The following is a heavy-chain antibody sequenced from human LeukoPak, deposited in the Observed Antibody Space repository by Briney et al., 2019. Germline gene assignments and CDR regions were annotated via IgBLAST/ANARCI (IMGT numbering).Heavy chain of an antibody. J-gene: IGHJ4*02. CDR2: ISYDGSNK. CDR3: AKDRGWLQFRYHFDY. CDR1: GFTFRNYG. V-gene: IGHV3-30*18. D-gene: IGHD5-24*01. Sequence: PGGSLRLSCAASGFTFRNYGMHWVRQAPGKGLEWVAVISYDGSNKYYGDAVKGRFTISRDKTNNTLFLQMNSLRAEDTAVYYCAKDRGWLQFRYHFDYWGQGTLVTVSS.